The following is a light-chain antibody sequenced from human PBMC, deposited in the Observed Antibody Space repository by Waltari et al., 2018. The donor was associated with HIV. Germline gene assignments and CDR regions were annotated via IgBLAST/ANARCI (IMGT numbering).Light chain of an antibody. CDR1: NSNVGNNY. J-gene: IGLJ3*02. CDR3: AAWDDSLSGRV. V-gene: IGLV1-47*01. CDR2: RNN. Sequence: QSVLTQPPSASGTPGRRVTISCSGSNSNVGNNYVSWYQHLPGTTPKLLIYRNNQRPSGDPDRFSGSKSGTSASLAISGLRSEDEADYYCAAWDDSLSGRVFGGGTKLTVL.